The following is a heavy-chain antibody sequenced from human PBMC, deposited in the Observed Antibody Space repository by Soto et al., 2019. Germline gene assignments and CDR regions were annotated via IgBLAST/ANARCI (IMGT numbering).Heavy chain of an antibody. CDR2: ISGYNANT. CDR3: ARMGDVPYYYYGLDV. CDR1: GYSFTRYG. V-gene: IGHV1-18*01. Sequence: QVQLVQSGAEVKKPGASVKVSCKASGYSFTRYGISWVRQAPGQGLEWMGWISGYNANTNYPENLQGRVTMTTDTSXXXXXXEXXXXIXDDXAVXYCARMGDVPYYYYGLDVWGQGTTVTVSS. J-gene: IGHJ6*02. D-gene: IGHD3-16*01.